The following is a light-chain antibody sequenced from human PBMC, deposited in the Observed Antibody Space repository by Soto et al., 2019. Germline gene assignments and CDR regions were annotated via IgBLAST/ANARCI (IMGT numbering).Light chain of an antibody. J-gene: IGKJ1*01. Sequence: DIKRNLSASAVSAYVCDRVTITCLACQSISSWLAWYQQKPWKAPRLLIYAASTLQSGVPSRFSGSGSGTEFTLTISSLQPEDFATYYCQHYNSYSEAFGQGTKVDI. V-gene: IGKV1-5*01. CDR1: QSISSW. CDR3: QHYNSYSEA. CDR2: AAS.